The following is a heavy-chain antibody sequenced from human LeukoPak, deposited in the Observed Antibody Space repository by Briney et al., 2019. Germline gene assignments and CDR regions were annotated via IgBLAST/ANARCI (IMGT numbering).Heavy chain of an antibody. D-gene: IGHD1-7*01. CDR3: ARGASGTTAFDY. Sequence: GASVKVSCKASGGTFSSYAISWVRQAPGQGLEWMGWISAYNGNTNYAQKFLGRVTMTTDTSTRTAYMELRSLRSDDTAMYYCARGASGTTAFDYWGQGTLVTVSS. CDR1: GGTFSSYA. J-gene: IGHJ4*02. CDR2: ISAYNGNT. V-gene: IGHV1-18*01.